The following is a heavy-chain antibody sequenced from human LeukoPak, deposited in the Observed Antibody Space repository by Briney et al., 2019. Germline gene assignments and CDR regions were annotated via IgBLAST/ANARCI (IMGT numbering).Heavy chain of an antibody. V-gene: IGHV3-7*01. CDR3: ARDPYSGTYGDTYYYYMDV. D-gene: IGHD1-26*01. CDR2: IKEDGSKK. Sequence: GGSLRLSCAASGFTFSSYWMSWVRQAPGKGLEWVANIKEDGSKKYYVDSVKGRFTISRDNAKNSLYLQMNSLRGEDTAVYYCARDPYSGTYGDTYYYYMDVWGKGTTVTISS. J-gene: IGHJ6*03. CDR1: GFTFSSYW.